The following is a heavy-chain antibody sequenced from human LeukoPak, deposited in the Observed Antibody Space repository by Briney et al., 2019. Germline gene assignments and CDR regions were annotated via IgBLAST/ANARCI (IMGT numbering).Heavy chain of an antibody. CDR1: GGSFSGYY. CDR2: INHSGST. Sequence: SETLSLTCAVYGGSFSGYYWSWIRQPPGKGLEWIGEINHSGSTNYNPSLKSRVTISVDTSKNQSSLKLSSVTAADTAVYYCARSRYSGYDLGYWGQGTLVTVSS. D-gene: IGHD5-12*01. CDR3: ARSRYSGYDLGY. J-gene: IGHJ4*02. V-gene: IGHV4-34*01.